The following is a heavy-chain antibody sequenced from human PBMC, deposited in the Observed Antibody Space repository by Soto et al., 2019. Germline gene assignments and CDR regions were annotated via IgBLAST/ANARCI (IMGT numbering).Heavy chain of an antibody. J-gene: IGHJ4*02. CDR1: GFSLTTTGVG. CDR3: AHYDSSGYFSHFDS. D-gene: IGHD3-22*01. Sequence: QIALQESGPTVVKPTQTLTLTCTFSGFSLTTTGVGVGWIRHAPGKALEGLAMVYWNDERRYSPSLKSRLTITQDTSKHQVVLTMTYMDPVDTATYFCAHYDSSGYFSHFDSWGQGTLVTVSS. V-gene: IGHV2-5*01. CDR2: VYWNDER.